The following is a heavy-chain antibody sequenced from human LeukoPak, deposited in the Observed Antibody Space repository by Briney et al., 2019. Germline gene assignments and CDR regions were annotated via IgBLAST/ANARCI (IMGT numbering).Heavy chain of an antibody. CDR3: ARTGTTLGGGDC. CDR2: INPSAGTT. J-gene: IGHJ4*02. Sequence: ASVKVSCKASGYSFIRYYVHWVRQAPGQGLEWMGLINPSAGTTNYAQKFHDRIIMTRDMSTSTVYMELSGLRSADTAVYYCARTGTTLGGGDCWGQGTLVTVAS. V-gene: IGHV1-46*01. D-gene: IGHD1-1*01. CDR1: GYSFIRYY.